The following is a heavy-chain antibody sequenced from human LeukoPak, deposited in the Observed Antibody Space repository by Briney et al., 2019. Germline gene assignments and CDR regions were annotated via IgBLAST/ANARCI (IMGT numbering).Heavy chain of an antibody. CDR2: ISGSGFST. V-gene: IGHV3-23*01. Sequence: GGSLRLSCVASGFILSSYAMSWVRQGPGKGPEWVSAISGSGFSTYYADSVKGRFTISRDNSKNTLYLQMNSLRVEDTAVYYCAKGLVAGIRPFDYWGQGTLVTVSS. CDR1: GFILSSYA. D-gene: IGHD6-19*01. J-gene: IGHJ4*02. CDR3: AKGLVAGIRPFDY.